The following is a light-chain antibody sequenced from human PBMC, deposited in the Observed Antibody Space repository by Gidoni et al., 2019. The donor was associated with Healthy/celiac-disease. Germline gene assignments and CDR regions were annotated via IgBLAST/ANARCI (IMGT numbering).Light chain of an antibody. J-gene: IGKJ1*01. Sequence: IQMTQSQSSLSASVGDRVTITCRASQSISSYLNWYQQKPGKAHMLLFYAASSLQSGVPSRFSGSGSGTDFTLIISSLQPEDFATYYCQQSYSTPWTFGQGTKVEIK. CDR2: AAS. CDR1: QSISSY. CDR3: QQSYSTPWT. V-gene: IGKV1-39*01.